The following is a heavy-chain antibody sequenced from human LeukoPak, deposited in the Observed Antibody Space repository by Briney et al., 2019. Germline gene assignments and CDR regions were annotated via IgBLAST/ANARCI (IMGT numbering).Heavy chain of an antibody. CDR2: INPNSGGT. D-gene: IGHD3-3*01. J-gene: IGHJ4*02. V-gene: IGHV1-2*02. CDR1: GYTFTGYY. CDR3: ASTPYYDFWSGSLYYFDY. Sequence: ASVKVSCKASGYTFTGYYMHWVRQAPGQGLEWMGWINPNSGGTNYAQKFQGGVTMTRDTSISTAYMELSRLRSDDTAVYYCASTPYYDFWSGSLYYFDYWGQGTLVTVSS.